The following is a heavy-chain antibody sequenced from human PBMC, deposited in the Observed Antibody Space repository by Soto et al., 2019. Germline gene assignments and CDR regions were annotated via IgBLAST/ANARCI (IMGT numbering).Heavy chain of an antibody. CDR1: GGSFSGYQ. CDR2: INDSGNI. CDR3: ARGVILWFGELSRRGGYHYYMDV. V-gene: IGHV4-34*01. Sequence: QVQLQQWGAGLLKASETLSLTCAVYGGSFSGYQWSWIRQTPGKGLEWIGEINDSGNINYNPSLKSRVTILLDTPKKQISLKLSSVTAADTAVYYCARGVILWFGELSRRGGYHYYMDVWGIGTMVTVSS. J-gene: IGHJ6*03. D-gene: IGHD3-10*01.